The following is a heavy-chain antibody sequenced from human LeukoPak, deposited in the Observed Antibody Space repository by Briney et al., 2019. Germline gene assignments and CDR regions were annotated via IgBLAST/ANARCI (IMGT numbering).Heavy chain of an antibody. CDR3: ARQIGDYYDSSGYFDY. V-gene: IGHV4-39*01. CDR2: IYYSGRT. Sequence: PSETLSLTCSVSGGSISSSNYYWGWIRQPPGKGLEWIGSIYYSGRTYYNPSLKSRVTISVDPSKNQFSLKLSSVTAADTAVYYCARQIGDYYDSSGYFDYWGQGTLVTVSS. CDR1: GGSISSSNYY. D-gene: IGHD3-22*01. J-gene: IGHJ4*02.